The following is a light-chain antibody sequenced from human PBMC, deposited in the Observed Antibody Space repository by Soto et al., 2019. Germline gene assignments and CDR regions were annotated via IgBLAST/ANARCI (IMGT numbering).Light chain of an antibody. CDR2: KAS. Sequence: GDRVTITCRTSQSISTWLAWYQQKPGKAPKLLIYKASTLESGVPSRFSGSGSGTEFTLTISSLQPDDFATYYCQQYNSYSYSFGQGTKLEIK. V-gene: IGKV1-5*03. J-gene: IGKJ2*03. CDR3: QQYNSYSYS. CDR1: QSISTW.